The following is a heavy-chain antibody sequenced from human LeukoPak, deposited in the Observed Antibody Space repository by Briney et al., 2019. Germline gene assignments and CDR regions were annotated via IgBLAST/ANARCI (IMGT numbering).Heavy chain of an antibody. J-gene: IGHJ4*02. CDR3: ARAPQFSSGWYGPFDY. Sequence: PGESLKISCKGSGYYFTNYWIGWIRQMPGKGLEWVGIIYSGDSDTRYSPSFQGQVIISADKSISTAYLQWSSLKASDTAMYYCARAPQFSSGWYGPFDYWGQGSLVTVSS. CDR2: IYSGDSDT. V-gene: IGHV5-51*01. D-gene: IGHD6-19*01. CDR1: GYYFTNYW.